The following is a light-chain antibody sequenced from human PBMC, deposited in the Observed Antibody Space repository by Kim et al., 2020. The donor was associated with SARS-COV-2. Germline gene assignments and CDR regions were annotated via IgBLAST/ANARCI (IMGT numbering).Light chain of an antibody. CDR1: SPRSYY. V-gene: IGLV3-19*01. J-gene: IGLJ2*01. CDR2: GKN. Sequence: SSELTQDPAVSVALGQTVRITCQGDSPRSYYASWYQQKPGQAPVLVIYGKNNRPSGIQDRFSGSSSGNTASLTITGAQAEDEADYYCNSRDSSGNHVVFGGGTQLTVL. CDR3: NSRDSSGNHVV.